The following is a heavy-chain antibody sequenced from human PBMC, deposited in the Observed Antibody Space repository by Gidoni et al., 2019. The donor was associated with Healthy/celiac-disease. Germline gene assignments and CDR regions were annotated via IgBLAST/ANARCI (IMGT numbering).Heavy chain of an antibody. Sequence: QVHLVESGGGVVLPGRSLRLSCAASGFTFSSYGMHWVRQAPGKGLEWVAVKSYEGSNKYYADSVKGRFTISRDNSKNTLYLQMNSLRAEDTAVYYCARDGGVIIFNYWGQGTLVTVSS. CDR2: KSYEGSNK. CDR3: ARDGGVIIFNY. V-gene: IGHV3-30*03. D-gene: IGHD3-10*01. J-gene: IGHJ4*02. CDR1: GFTFSSYG.